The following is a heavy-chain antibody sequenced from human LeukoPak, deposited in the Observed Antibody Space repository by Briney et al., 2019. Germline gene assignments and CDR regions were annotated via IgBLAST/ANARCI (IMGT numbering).Heavy chain of an antibody. CDR3: ARDHYVVVPAAIPDYYYGMDV. D-gene: IGHD2-2*01. Sequence: GGSLRHSCAASGFTFSSYWMSWGRQAPGKGLEGVANIKQDGSQKYYVDSVKGRFTISRDNAKNSLYLQMNSLRAEDTAVYYCARDHYVVVPAAIPDYYYGMDVWGKGTTVTVSS. V-gene: IGHV3-7*03. CDR2: IKQDGSQK. J-gene: IGHJ6*04. CDR1: GFTFSSYW.